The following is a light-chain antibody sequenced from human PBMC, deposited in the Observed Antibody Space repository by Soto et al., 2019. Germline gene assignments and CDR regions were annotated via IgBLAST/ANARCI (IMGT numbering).Light chain of an antibody. CDR1: QTISSW. Sequence: DIQMTQSPSTLSGSVGDRVTINCRASQTISSWLAWYQQKPGKAPKVLIYHASNLQSGVPSRFSGSGSGTEFTLTISSLQPDDFATYYCQQYNSYSPWTFGQGTKVDIK. V-gene: IGKV1-5*01. CDR2: HAS. CDR3: QQYNSYSPWT. J-gene: IGKJ1*01.